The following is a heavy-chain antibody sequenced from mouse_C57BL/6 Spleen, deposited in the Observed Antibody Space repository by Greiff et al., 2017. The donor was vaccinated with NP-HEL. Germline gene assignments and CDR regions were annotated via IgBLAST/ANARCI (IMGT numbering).Heavy chain of an antibody. Sequence: VQLKQSGPELVKPGASVKISCKASGYSFTGYYMHWVKQSSEKSLEWIGEINPSTGGTSYNQKFKGKATLTVDKSSSTAYMQLKSLTSEDSAVYYCARVGGYDYEWLAYWGQGTLVTVAA. V-gene: IGHV1-43*01. CDR2: INPSTGGT. J-gene: IGHJ3*01. D-gene: IGHD2-4*01. CDR3: ARVGGYDYEWLAY. CDR1: GYSFTGYY.